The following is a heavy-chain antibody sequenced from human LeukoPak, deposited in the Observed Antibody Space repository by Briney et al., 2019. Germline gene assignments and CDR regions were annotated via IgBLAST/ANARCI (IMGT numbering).Heavy chain of an antibody. D-gene: IGHD1-1*01. CDR1: GYSFTSYW. Sequence: GESLKISCKGSGYSFTSYWIGWVRQMPGKGLEGMGIIYPGDSDTRYSPSFQGQVTISADKSINTAYLQWSSLKASDTAMYYCARPAVRCLSVLGTYHFDYWGQGTLVTVSS. J-gene: IGHJ4*02. CDR3: ARPAVRCLSVLGTYHFDY. CDR2: IYPGDSDT. V-gene: IGHV5-51*01.